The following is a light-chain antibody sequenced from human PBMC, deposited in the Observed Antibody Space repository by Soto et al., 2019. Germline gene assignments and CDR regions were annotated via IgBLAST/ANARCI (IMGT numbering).Light chain of an antibody. CDR2: DVS. V-gene: IGLV2-14*01. CDR1: STDVGGYNY. CDR3: SSYTGNVV. Sequence: QSALTQPASVSGSPGQSITISCTGTSTDVGGYNYVSWYQQHPGKARKLMIYDVSARPSGVSNRFSGSKSGNTASLTISGLQAEDEADYYCSSYTGNVVLGGGTKVTVL. J-gene: IGLJ2*01.